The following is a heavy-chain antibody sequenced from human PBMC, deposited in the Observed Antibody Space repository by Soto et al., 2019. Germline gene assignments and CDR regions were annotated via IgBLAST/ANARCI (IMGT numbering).Heavy chain of an antibody. CDR2: IAVDSGNT. D-gene: IGHD5-18*01. CDR3: AADRGVVDTAMVDYYYYGMDV. J-gene: IGHJ6*01. CDR1: GFTFTSSS. V-gene: IGHV1-58*01. Sequence: SVKVSCKASGFTFTSSSVQWVRQARGQRLEWIGWIAVDSGNTNYAQKFQERVTITRDMSTSTAYMELSSLRSEDTAVYYCAADRGVVDTAMVDYYYYGMDVWGQATTVTVSS.